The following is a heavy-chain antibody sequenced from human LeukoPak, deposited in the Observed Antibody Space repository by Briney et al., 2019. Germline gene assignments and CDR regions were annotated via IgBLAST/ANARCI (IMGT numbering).Heavy chain of an antibody. CDR3: ARSYSTSCHCAWFDP. Sequence: ASVKVSCKASGYTFTSYGISWVRQAPGQGLEWMGWISAYNGNTNYAQKLQGRVTMTTDTSTSTAYMELRSLRSDDTAVYYCARSYSTSCHCAWFDPWGQGTLVTVSS. CDR2: ISAYNGNT. V-gene: IGHV1-18*01. CDR1: GYTFTSYG. J-gene: IGHJ5*02. D-gene: IGHD2-2*01.